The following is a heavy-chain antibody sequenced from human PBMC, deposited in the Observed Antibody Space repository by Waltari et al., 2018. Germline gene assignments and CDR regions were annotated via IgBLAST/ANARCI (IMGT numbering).Heavy chain of an antibody. D-gene: IGHD1-26*01. CDR1: GFFFRNYR. V-gene: IGHV3-74*01. Sequence: EEQLVESGGGLVQPGESLSFSCAASGFFFRNYRMNWVRQAPGEGLVWAYGSKSDESTTSYADPVKCRFTGSRDNAKKTWCLQMKSLMSDDTAVYYCARVAQRTGRSPVPGRDYYYGMDVWGQGTTVTVSS. CDR3: ARVAQRTGRSPVPGRDYYYGMDV. J-gene: IGHJ6*02. CDR2: SKSDESTT.